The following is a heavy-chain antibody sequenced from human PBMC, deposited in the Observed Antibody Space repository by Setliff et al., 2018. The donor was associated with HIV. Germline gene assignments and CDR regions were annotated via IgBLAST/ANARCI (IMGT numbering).Heavy chain of an antibody. V-gene: IGHV3-23*01. Sequence: GGSLRLSCAPSGFTFGSYAMSWVRQAPGKGLEWVSVISGSGDSTFYADSLKGRFTISRDNSKNTLYLQMNSLRAEDTAVYYCARGEPTILVVPAAFFDYWGQGTLVTVSS. D-gene: IGHD2-2*01. CDR1: GFTFGSYA. CDR2: ISGSGDST. CDR3: ARGEPTILVVPAAFFDY. J-gene: IGHJ4*02.